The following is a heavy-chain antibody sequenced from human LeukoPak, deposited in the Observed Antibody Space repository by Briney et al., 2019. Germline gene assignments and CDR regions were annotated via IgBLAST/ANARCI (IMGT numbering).Heavy chain of an antibody. CDR3: ARPYPRLDDAFDI. D-gene: IGHD3-16*01. J-gene: IGHJ3*02. Sequence: ASVKVSCKASGYTFTSYDINWVRQATGQGLEWMGWMNHNSGNTGYAQKFQGRVTMTRNTSISTAYMELSSLRSEDTAVYYCARPYPRLDDAFDIWGQGTMVTVSS. CDR2: MNHNSGNT. V-gene: IGHV1-8*01. CDR1: GYTFTSYD.